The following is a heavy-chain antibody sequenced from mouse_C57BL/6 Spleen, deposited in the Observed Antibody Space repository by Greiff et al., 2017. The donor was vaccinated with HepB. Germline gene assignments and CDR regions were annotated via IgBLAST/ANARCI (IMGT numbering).Heavy chain of an antibody. V-gene: IGHV1-76*01. J-gene: IGHJ2*01. CDR1: GYTFTDYY. Sequence: QVHVKQSGAELVRPGASVKLSCKASGYTFTDYYINWVKQRPGQGLEWIARIYPGSGNTYYNEKFKGKATLTAEKSSSTAYMQLSSLTSEDSAVYFCAQERYYGSSYGYWGQGTTLTVSS. CDR2: IYPGSGNT. CDR3: AQERYYGSSYGY. D-gene: IGHD1-1*01.